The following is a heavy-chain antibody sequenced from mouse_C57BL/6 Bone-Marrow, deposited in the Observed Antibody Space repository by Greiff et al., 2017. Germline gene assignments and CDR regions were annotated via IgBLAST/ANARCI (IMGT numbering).Heavy chain of an antibody. Sequence: VQLQQSGAELARPGASVKLSCKASGYTFTSYGISWVKQRTGQGLEWIGEIYPRSGNTYYNEKFKGKATLTAAKSSSTAYMELRSLTSEDSAVSCCARSGFYDYDAWFAYWGQGTLVTVSA. CDR1: GYTFTSYG. D-gene: IGHD2-4*01. J-gene: IGHJ3*01. CDR3: ARSGFYDYDAWFAY. V-gene: IGHV1-81*01. CDR2: IYPRSGNT.